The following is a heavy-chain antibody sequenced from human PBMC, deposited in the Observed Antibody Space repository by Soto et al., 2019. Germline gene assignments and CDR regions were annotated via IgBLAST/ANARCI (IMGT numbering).Heavy chain of an antibody. V-gene: IGHV4-31*03. D-gene: IGHD1-1*01. CDR1: GGSITSGGYY. CDR3: ARVPGGGRHGSIITWYNLGMDV. Sequence: PSETLSLTCTVSGGSITSGGYYWSWTRQHPGKGLEWIGYIYYSGTTYYNPSLKRRVSISEDTTKNQFFLKLSFVTAADTAEYDCARVPGGGRHGSIITWYNLGMDVWGQGTTLTVSS. CDR2: IYYSGTT. J-gene: IGHJ6*02.